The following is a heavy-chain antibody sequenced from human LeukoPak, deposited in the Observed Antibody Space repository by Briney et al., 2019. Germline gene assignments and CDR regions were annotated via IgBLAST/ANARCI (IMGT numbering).Heavy chain of an antibody. J-gene: IGHJ4*02. CDR2: ISHSGTT. CDR1: GGSFSGYY. Sequence: SETLSLTCAVYGGSFSGYYWSWIRQPPGKGLEWIGEISHSGTTHYTPSLKTRVTISLDTSKNQFSLKLTSVTAADTAVYYCARDGWLGGSYSIDYWGQGTLVTVSS. V-gene: IGHV4-34*01. D-gene: IGHD1-26*01. CDR3: ARDGWLGGSYSIDY.